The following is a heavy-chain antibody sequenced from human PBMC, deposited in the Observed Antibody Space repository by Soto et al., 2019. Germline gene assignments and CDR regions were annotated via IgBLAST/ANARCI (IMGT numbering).Heavy chain of an antibody. CDR1: GGTFSSYA. D-gene: IGHD3-9*01. V-gene: IGHV1-69*13. J-gene: IGHJ4*02. CDR3: ATTPPDDWLSIDY. CDR2: IIPIFGTA. Sequence: SVKVSCKASGGTFSSYAISWVRQAPGQGLEWMGGIIPIFGTANYAQKFQGRVTITADESTSTAYMELSSLRSEDTAVYYCATTPPDDWLSIDYWGQGTLVTVSS.